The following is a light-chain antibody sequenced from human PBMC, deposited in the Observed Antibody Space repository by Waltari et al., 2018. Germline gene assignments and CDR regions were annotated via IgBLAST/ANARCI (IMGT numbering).Light chain of an antibody. Sequence: DIVMTQTPPSLPVTPGEPASISCRSSQSLLHTDGRTYLYLYLQKPGQPPRLLIYRVSNRFSGVPDRFSGSGSGTDFTLKISRVEAEDVGVYYCMQTLQTPWTFGQGTKVEIK. CDR3: MQTLQTPWT. V-gene: IGKV2D-29*01. CDR1: QSLLHTDGRTY. J-gene: IGKJ1*01. CDR2: RVS.